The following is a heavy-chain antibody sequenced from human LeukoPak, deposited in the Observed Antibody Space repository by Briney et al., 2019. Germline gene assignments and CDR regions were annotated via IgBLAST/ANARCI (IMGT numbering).Heavy chain of an antibody. Sequence: PGGSLRLSCAASGFTFSSYAMHWVRQAPGKGLEWVAVISYDGSNKYYADSVKGRFTIPRDNSKNTLYLQMNSLRAEDTAVYYCARPALKWELKYYYYMDVWGKGTTVTVSS. CDR2: ISYDGSNK. J-gene: IGHJ6*03. CDR3: ARPALKWELKYYYYMDV. V-gene: IGHV3-30-3*01. D-gene: IGHD1-26*01. CDR1: GFTFSSYA.